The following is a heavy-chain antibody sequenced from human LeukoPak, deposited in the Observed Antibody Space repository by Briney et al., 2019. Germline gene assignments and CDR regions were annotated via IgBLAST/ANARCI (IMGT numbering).Heavy chain of an antibody. CDR2: ISSSGSTI. Sequence: PGGSLRLSCAASGFTFSSYDMNWVRQAPGKGLEWVSYISSSGSTIYYADSVKGRFTISRDNAKNSLYLQMNSLRAEDTAVYYCARGPWRDGYNYCLDHEKYFDYWGQGTLVTVSS. J-gene: IGHJ4*02. CDR3: ARGPWRDGYNYCLDHEKYFDY. D-gene: IGHD5-24*01. V-gene: IGHV3-48*03. CDR1: GFTFSSYD.